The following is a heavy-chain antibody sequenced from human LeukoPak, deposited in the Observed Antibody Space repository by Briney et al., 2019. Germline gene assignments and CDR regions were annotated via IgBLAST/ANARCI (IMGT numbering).Heavy chain of an antibody. CDR2: INAGNGNT. Sequence: ASMKVSCKASGYTFTGYYMHWVRQAPGQGLEWMGWINAGNGNTKYSQEFQGRVTITRDTSASTAYMELSSLRSEDMAVYYCARESRIVGATAFDYWGQGTLVTVSS. D-gene: IGHD1-26*01. CDR1: GYTFTGYY. V-gene: IGHV1-3*03. CDR3: ARESRIVGATAFDY. J-gene: IGHJ4*02.